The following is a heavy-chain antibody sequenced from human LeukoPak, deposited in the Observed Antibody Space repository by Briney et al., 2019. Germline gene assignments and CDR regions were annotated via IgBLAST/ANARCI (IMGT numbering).Heavy chain of an antibody. Sequence: GGSLRLSCGASRFTFSSYAMSWVRQAPGKGLEWVSVISGSGGSTYYADSVKGRFTISRDNSKNTLYLQMNSLRAEDTAVYYCARDKGTGIVGAPGYWGQGTLVTVSS. V-gene: IGHV3-23*01. CDR3: ARDKGTGIVGAPGY. CDR1: RFTFSSYA. D-gene: IGHD1-26*01. J-gene: IGHJ4*02. CDR2: ISGSGGST.